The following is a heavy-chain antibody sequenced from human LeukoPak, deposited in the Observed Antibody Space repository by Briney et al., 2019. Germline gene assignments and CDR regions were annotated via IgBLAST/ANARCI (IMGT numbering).Heavy chain of an antibody. V-gene: IGHV4-34*01. CDR2: INHSGST. J-gene: IGHJ4*02. D-gene: IGHD5-24*01. CDR1: GGSFSGYY. CDR3: ASRTFRDGYNWFFDY. Sequence: SETLSLTCAVYGGSFSGYYWSWIRQPPGKGLEWIGEINHSGSTNYNPSLKSRVTISVDTSKNRFSLKLSSVTAADTAVYYCASRTFRDGYNWFFDYWGQGTLVTVSS.